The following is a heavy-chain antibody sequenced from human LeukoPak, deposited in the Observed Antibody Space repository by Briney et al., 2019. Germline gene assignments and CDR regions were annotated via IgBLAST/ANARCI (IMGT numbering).Heavy chain of an antibody. J-gene: IGHJ4*02. V-gene: IGHV4-59*12. CDR3: ARTRIQLWSRQVGRNPFDY. CDR2: IYYSGST. Sequence: PSETLSLTCTVSGGSISSYYWSWIRQPPGKGLEWIGYIYYSGSTNYNPSLKSRVTISVDTSKNQFSLKLSSVTAADTAVYYCARTRIQLWSRQVGRNPFDYWGQGTLVTVSS. D-gene: IGHD5-18*01. CDR1: GGSISSYY.